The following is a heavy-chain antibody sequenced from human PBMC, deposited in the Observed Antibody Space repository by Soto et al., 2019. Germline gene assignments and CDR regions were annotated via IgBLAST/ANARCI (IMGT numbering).Heavy chain of an antibody. D-gene: IGHD6-6*01. Sequence: QVQLVESGGGVVQPGRSLRLSCAASGFTFSSYGMHWVRQAPGKGLERVAVIWYDGSNKYYADSVKGRFTISRDNSKNTLYRQMNSLRAEDTAVYYCARSRSSSSIYYGMDVWGQGTTVTVSS. CDR2: IWYDGSNK. J-gene: IGHJ6*02. V-gene: IGHV3-33*01. CDR1: GFTFSSYG. CDR3: ARSRSSSSIYYGMDV.